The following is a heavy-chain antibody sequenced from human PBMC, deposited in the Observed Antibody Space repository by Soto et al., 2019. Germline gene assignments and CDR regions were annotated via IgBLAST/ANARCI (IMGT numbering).Heavy chain of an antibody. CDR1: GFNFITFS. J-gene: IGHJ3*02. V-gene: IGHV3-21*01. D-gene: IGHD1-20*01. CDR3: VRDAYNREAFDI. CDR2: ISASSSSI. Sequence: VQLVESGGGLVKPGGSLRLSCAASGFNFITFSMNWVRQAPGKGLEWVSSISASSSSIYYAESVKGRFTVSRDNAKNSLSLQMNSLTAEDTALYYFVRDAYNREAFDIWGQGTTVTVSS.